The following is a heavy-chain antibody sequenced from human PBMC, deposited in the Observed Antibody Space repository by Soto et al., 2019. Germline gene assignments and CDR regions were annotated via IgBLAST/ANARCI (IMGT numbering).Heavy chain of an antibody. D-gene: IGHD3-10*01. Sequence: GESLKISCKGSGYSFNSNWIGWVRQMPGRGLEWMGMINPDDSAARYSPSFRGQVTMSVDKSTSIAYLQWSSLKASDSAMFYCARGGIMLRGIIISFDSWGQGTLVTVS. CDR3: ARGGIMLRGIIISFDS. V-gene: IGHV5-51*03. CDR1: GYSFNSNW. CDR2: INPDDSAA. J-gene: IGHJ4*02.